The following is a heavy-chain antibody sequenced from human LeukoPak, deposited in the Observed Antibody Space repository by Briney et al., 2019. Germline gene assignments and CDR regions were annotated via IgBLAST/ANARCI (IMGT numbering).Heavy chain of an antibody. J-gene: IGHJ5*02. D-gene: IGHD1-1*01. CDR3: ERGVQQERLFDP. Sequence: SETLSLTCAVYGGSFSGYYWSWIRQPPGKGLEWIGEINHSGSTNYNPSLKSRVTISVDTSKNQFSLKLSSVTAADAAVYYCERGVQQERLFDPWGEGTLVTVPS. CDR2: INHSGST. CDR1: GGSFSGYY. V-gene: IGHV4-34*01.